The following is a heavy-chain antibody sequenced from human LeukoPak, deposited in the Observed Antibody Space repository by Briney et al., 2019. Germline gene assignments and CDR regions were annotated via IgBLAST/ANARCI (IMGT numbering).Heavy chain of an antibody. CDR1: GFTFSSYS. CDR3: ARDGGWLPPPSYYYYMDV. J-gene: IGHJ6*03. V-gene: IGHV3-21*01. Sequence: GGSLRLSCAASGFTFSSYSMNWVRQAPGKGLEWVSSISSSSYIYYADSVKGRFTISRDNAKNSLYLQMNSLRAEDTAVYYCARDGGWLPPPSYYYYMDVWGKGTTVTISS. D-gene: IGHD5-12*01. CDR2: ISSSSYI.